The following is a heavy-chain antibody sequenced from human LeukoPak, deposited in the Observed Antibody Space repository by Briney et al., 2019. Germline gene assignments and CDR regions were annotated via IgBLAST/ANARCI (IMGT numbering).Heavy chain of an antibody. V-gene: IGHV1-2*02. D-gene: IGHD3-9*01. CDR3: ASPGSSYDVLTGPGYCDY. J-gene: IGHJ4*02. Sequence: ASVKVSCKASGYTFTGYYMHWVRQAPGQGLEWMGWINPNGGGTNYAQKFQGRVTMTRDTSISTAYMELSSLRSDDTAVYYCASPGSSYDVLTGPGYCDYWGQGTLVTVSS. CDR2: INPNGGGT. CDR1: GYTFTGYY.